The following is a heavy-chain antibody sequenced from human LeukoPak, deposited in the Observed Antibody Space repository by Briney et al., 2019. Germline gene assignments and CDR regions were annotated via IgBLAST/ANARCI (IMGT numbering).Heavy chain of an antibody. D-gene: IGHD3-10*01. CDR2: VSVNGGTT. Sequence: PGGSLRLSCAASGFTFSSCALSWVRQAPGKGLEWVSTVSVNGGTTYYADSVKGRFTISRDNSKNTLYLQMNSLRAEDTAVYFCAKELHGSGNYAFDYRGQGTLVTVSS. J-gene: IGHJ4*02. CDR1: GFTFSSCA. V-gene: IGHV3-23*01. CDR3: AKELHGSGNYAFDY.